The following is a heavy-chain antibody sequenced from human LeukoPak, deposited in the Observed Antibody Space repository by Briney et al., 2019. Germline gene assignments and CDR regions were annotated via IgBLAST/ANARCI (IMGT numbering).Heavy chain of an antibody. D-gene: IGHD6-13*01. V-gene: IGHV3-23*01. CDR1: GFTFDDYA. J-gene: IGHJ4*02. CDR3: AKARDIAAAGLDY. CDR2: ISGSGGST. Sequence: GGSLRLSCAASGFTFDDYAMHWVRQAPGKGLEWVSAISGSGGSTYYADSVKGRFTISRDNSKNTLYLQMNSLRAEDTAVYYCAKARDIAAAGLDYWGQGTLVTVSS.